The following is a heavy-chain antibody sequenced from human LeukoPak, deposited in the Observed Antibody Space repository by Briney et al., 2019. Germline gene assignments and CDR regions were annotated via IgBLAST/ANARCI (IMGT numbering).Heavy chain of an antibody. J-gene: IGHJ4*02. V-gene: IGHV4-59*08. Sequence: PSETLSLTCTVSGGSISSYYWSRIRQPPGKGLEWIGYIYYSGSTNYNPSLKSRVTISVDTSKNQFSLKLSSVTAADTAVYYCARSWRDGYNDYWGQGTLVTVSS. CDR3: ARSWRDGYNDY. D-gene: IGHD5-24*01. CDR2: IYYSGST. CDR1: GGSISSYY.